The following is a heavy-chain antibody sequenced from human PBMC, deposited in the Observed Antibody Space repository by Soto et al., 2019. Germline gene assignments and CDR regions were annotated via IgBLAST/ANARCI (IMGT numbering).Heavy chain of an antibody. D-gene: IGHD3-22*01. CDR1: GFTFSSYS. CDR2: ISSSSSYT. V-gene: IGHV3-21*05. J-gene: IGHJ4*02. Sequence: GGSLRLSCAASGFTFSSYSMNWVRQAPGKGLEWVSYISSSSSYTNYADSVKGRFTISRDNAKNSLYLQMNSLRAEDTAVYYCARGRLYYYDSSGYPLDYWGQGTLVTVSS. CDR3: ARGRLYYYDSSGYPLDY.